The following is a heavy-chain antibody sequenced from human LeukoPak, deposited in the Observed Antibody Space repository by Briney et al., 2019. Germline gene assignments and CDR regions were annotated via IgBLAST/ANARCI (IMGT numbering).Heavy chain of an antibody. D-gene: IGHD1-26*01. J-gene: IGHJ6*03. V-gene: IGHV4-39*07. CDR3: ARVHKWELLRKYYYMDV. Sequence: PSETLSLTCTVSGGSISSSSYYWGWIRQPPGKGLEWIGSIYYSGSTYYNPSLKSRVTISVDTSKNQFSLKLSSVTAADTAVYYCARVHKWELLRKYYYMDVWGKGTKVTVSS. CDR1: GGSISSSSYY. CDR2: IYYSGST.